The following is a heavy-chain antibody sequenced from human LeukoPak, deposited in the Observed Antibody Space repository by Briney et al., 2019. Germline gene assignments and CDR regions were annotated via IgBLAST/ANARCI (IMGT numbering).Heavy chain of an antibody. D-gene: IGHD6-19*01. V-gene: IGHV1-18*04. Sequence: ASVKVSCKASGYTFISYGISWVRQAPGQGLEGMGWISAYNGNTDYAQKLPGRVTMTTDTSTSTAYMELRSLRSDDTAVYYCARDLFPYRGIAVAEDYWGQGTLVTVSS. CDR2: ISAYNGNT. CDR1: GYTFISYG. J-gene: IGHJ4*02. CDR3: ARDLFPYRGIAVAEDY.